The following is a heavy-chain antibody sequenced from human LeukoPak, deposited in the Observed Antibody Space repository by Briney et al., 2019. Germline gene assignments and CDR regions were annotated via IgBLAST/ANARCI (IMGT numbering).Heavy chain of an antibody. CDR2: INSDGSSI. CDR1: GFTFSSYW. J-gene: IGHJ4*02. Sequence: PGGSLRLSCAASGFTFSSYWMHWVRQAPGKGLVWVSRINSDGSSISYADSVKGRFTISRDNAKDTLYLQMNSLRAEDTAVYHCTRDREQQPTYDYWGQGTLVTVSS. D-gene: IGHD6-13*01. V-gene: IGHV3-74*01. CDR3: TRDREQQPTYDY.